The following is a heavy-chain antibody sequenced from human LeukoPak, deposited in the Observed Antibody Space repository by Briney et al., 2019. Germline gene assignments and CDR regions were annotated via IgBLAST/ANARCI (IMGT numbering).Heavy chain of an antibody. CDR2: INHSGST. Sequence: SETLSLACAVYGGSFSGYYWSWIRQPPGKGLEWIGEINHSGSTNYNPSLKSRVTISVDTSKNQFSLKLSSVTAADTAVYYCARGDYVWGSLDYWGQGTLVTVSS. CDR3: ARGDYVWGSLDY. CDR1: GGSFSGYY. D-gene: IGHD3-16*01. V-gene: IGHV4-34*01. J-gene: IGHJ4*02.